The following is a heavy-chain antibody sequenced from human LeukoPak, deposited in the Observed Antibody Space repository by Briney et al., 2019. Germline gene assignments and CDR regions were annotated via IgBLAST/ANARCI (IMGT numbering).Heavy chain of an antibody. D-gene: IGHD2-2*02. Sequence: ASVKVSCKASGGTFSSYAISWVRQAPGQGLEWMGGIIPIFGTANYAQKFQGRVTITADKSTSTAYMELSSLRSEDTAVYYCASPLNFEGGSQLGYRYYGMDVWGKGTTVTVSS. V-gene: IGHV1-69*06. CDR3: ASPLNFEGGSQLGYRYYGMDV. CDR2: IIPIFGTA. J-gene: IGHJ6*04. CDR1: GGTFSSYA.